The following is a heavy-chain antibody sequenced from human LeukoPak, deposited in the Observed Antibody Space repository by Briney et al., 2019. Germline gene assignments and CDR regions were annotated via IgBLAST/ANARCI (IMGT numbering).Heavy chain of an antibody. V-gene: IGHV4-4*07. CDR1: GGSISPYY. CDR2: INTSGST. Sequence: SETLSLTCTVSGGSISPYYWSWIRQPAGKGLEWIGRINTSGSTNYNPSLKSRVTMSVDTSKKQFSLKLSSVTAADTAVYYCARNLLPAAKGAFDIRGQGTLVTVSS. D-gene: IGHD2-2*01. CDR3: ARNLLPAAKGAFDI. J-gene: IGHJ3*02.